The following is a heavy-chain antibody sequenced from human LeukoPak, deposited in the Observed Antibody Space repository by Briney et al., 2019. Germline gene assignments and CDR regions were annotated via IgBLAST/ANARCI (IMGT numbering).Heavy chain of an antibody. CDR2: ISSSSSTI. CDR3: ARGGSYSLAIGQ. Sequence: GGSLRLSCAASGFTFXXXXXNWVRQAPGXXXXXXSYISSSSSTIYYADSVKGRFTISRDNAKNSLYLQMNSLRAEDTAVYFCARGGSYSLAIGQWGQGTLVTVSS. V-gene: IGHV3-48*01. D-gene: IGHD1-26*01. CDR1: GFTFXXXX. J-gene: IGHJ4*02.